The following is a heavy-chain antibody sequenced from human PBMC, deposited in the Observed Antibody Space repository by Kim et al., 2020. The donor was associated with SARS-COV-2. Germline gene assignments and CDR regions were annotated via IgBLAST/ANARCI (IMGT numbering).Heavy chain of an antibody. J-gene: IGHJ6*02. Sequence: YTPPLKSRVTISVDTSKNQFSLKLGSVTAADTAVYYCAGGNSAARVMDVWGQGTTVTVSS. D-gene: IGHD6-6*01. CDR3: AGGNSAARVMDV. V-gene: IGHV4-34*01.